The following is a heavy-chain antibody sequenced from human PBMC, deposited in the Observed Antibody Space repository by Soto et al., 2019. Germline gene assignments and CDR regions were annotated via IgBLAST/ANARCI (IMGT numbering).Heavy chain of an antibody. D-gene: IGHD6-6*01. V-gene: IGHV3-23*01. J-gene: IGHJ4*02. CDR1: GFTFINYA. Sequence: HPGGSLSLSCAASGFTFINYAMSWVRQAPGKGLEWVSSISGSGGGTYYADSVKGRFTISRDNSKNTVFLQLDSLRAEDTAVYHCGRDLSIGAPEYWGQGTPVTVSS. CDR3: GRDLSIGAPEY. CDR2: ISGSGGGT.